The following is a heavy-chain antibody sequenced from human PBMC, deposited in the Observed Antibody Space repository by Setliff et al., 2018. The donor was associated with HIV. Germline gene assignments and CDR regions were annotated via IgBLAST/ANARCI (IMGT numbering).Heavy chain of an antibody. CDR2: IIPIFGTA. D-gene: IGHD6-13*01. J-gene: IGHJ6*03. Sequence: GASVKVSCKASGGTFSSYAISWVRQAPGQGLEWMGGIIPIFGTANYAQKFQGRVTITADESTSTAYMELSSLRSEDTAVYYCARDQGIAAAGTTPSCYYYYYMDVWGKGTTVTVSS. CDR3: ARDQGIAAAGTTPSCYYYYYMDV. CDR1: GGTFSSYA. V-gene: IGHV1-69*13.